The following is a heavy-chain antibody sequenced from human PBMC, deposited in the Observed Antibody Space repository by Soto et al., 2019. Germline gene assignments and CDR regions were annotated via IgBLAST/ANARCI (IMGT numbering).Heavy chain of an antibody. CDR3: ARRVGSCSGTSCNGWFDP. Sequence: SETLSLTCSVSGDSISKTTSYWGWIRQPPGKGLEWIGTIYHSGSTYYNPSLMSRVTLSIDKSKNQSSLKLNSVTAADTAVYYCARRVGSCSGTSCNGWFDPWGQGTLVTVSS. D-gene: IGHD2-2*01. J-gene: IGHJ5*02. CDR1: GDSISKTTSY. CDR2: IYHSGST. V-gene: IGHV4-39*01.